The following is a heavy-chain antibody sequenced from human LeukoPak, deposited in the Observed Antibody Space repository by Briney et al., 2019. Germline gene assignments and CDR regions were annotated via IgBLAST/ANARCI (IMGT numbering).Heavy chain of an antibody. CDR1: GFTFSSYA. CDR3: ARGNAPFKYYYDSSGYFYYFDY. V-gene: IGHV3-30-3*01. Sequence: PGGSLRLSCAASGFTFSSYAMHWVRQAPGKGLEWVAVISYDGSNKYYADSVKGRFTISRDNSKNTLYLQMNSLRAEDTAVYYCARGNAPFKYYYDSSGYFYYFDYWGQGTLVTVSS. CDR2: ISYDGSNK. D-gene: IGHD3-22*01. J-gene: IGHJ4*02.